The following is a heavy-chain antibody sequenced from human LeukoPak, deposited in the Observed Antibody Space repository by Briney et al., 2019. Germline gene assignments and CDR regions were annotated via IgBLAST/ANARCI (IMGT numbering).Heavy chain of an antibody. CDR1: GYSISSDYY. Sequence: SETLSLTCSVSGYSISSDYYWGWIRQPPGKGLEWIGTIYHSGSTYYNPSLKSRVTISVDTSKNQFSLKLSSVTAADTAVYYCAREKYYFDSGTYYGIDYWGQGTLVTVSS. D-gene: IGHD3-10*01. V-gene: IGHV4-38-2*02. J-gene: IGHJ4*02. CDR3: AREKYYFDSGTYYGIDY. CDR2: IYHSGST.